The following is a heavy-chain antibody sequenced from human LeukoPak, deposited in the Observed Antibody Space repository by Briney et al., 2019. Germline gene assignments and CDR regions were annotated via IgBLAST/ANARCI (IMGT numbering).Heavy chain of an antibody. CDR2: ISGSGGST. J-gene: IGHJ4*02. D-gene: IGHD3-3*01. Sequence: PGGSLRLSCAASGFTFSSYAMSWVRQAPGKGLEWVSAISGSGGSTFYADSVKGRFTISRDNSKNTLSLQMNSLRAEETAVYYCAMGYAVFGVVNYFDYWGQGTLVTVS. CDR1: GFTFSSYA. V-gene: IGHV3-23*01. CDR3: AMGYAVFGVVNYFDY.